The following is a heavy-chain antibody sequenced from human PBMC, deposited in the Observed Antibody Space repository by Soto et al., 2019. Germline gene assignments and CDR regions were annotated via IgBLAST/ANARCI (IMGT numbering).Heavy chain of an antibody. Sequence: PGGSLRLSCAAXGFTFSSYAMSWVRQAPGKGLEWVSAISGSGGSTYYADSVKGRFTISRDNSKNTLYLQMNSLRAEDTAVYYYAKGCLYGSRSYCPFDYWGEGTLVTVSS. D-gene: IGHD3-10*01. CDR3: AKGCLYGSRSYCPFDY. CDR2: ISGSGGST. V-gene: IGHV3-23*01. CDR1: GFTFSSYA. J-gene: IGHJ4*02.